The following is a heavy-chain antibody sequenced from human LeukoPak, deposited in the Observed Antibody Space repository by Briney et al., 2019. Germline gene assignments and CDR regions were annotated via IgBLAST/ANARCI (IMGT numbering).Heavy chain of an antibody. CDR1: GFTFSSYS. Sequence: GGTLRLSCAASGFTFSSYSMNWVRQAPGKGLEWVSSISSSSSYLYYAGSVKGRFTISRDNAKNSLYLQMNSLRAEATAGYYCARERGYFSRTSGYTRGIFDYWGQGTLVTVSS. CDR2: ISSSSSYL. V-gene: IGHV3-21*01. D-gene: IGHD2-2*02. J-gene: IGHJ4*02. CDR3: ARERGYFSRTSGYTRGIFDY.